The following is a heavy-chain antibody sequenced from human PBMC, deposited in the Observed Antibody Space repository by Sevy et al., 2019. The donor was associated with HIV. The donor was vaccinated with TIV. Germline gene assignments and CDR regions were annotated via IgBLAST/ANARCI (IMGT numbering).Heavy chain of an antibody. Sequence: GGSLRLSCAASGFTFSPYSMNWVRQAPGKGLEWVSSISSSSSYIYYADSVKGRFIISRDNAKNSLYLQMYSLRAEDTAVYYCAREGGNVNIFGVVPRDAMDVWGQGTTVTVSS. CDR1: GFTFSPYS. CDR2: ISSSSSYI. CDR3: AREGGNVNIFGVVPRDAMDV. J-gene: IGHJ6*02. V-gene: IGHV3-21*01. D-gene: IGHD3-3*02.